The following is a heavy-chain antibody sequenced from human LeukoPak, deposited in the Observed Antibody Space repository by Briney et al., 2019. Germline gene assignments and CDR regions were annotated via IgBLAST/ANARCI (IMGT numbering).Heavy chain of an antibody. V-gene: IGHV4-31*03. CDR1: GGSISSGGYY. CDR2: IYYSGST. J-gene: IGHJ6*02. D-gene: IGHD5-24*01. CDR3: ARDRPEWLGGRVNYYYGMDV. Sequence: SETLSLTCTVSGGSISSGGYYWSWIRQHPGKGLEWIGYIYYSGSTYYNPSLKSRVTISVDTSKNQFSLKLSSVTAADTAVYNCARDRPEWLGGRVNYYYGMDVWGQGTTVTVSS.